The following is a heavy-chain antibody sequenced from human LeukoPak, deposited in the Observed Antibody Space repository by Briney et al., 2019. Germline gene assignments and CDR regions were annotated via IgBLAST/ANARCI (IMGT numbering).Heavy chain of an antibody. Sequence: SETLSLTCTVSGGSISSYYWSWIRQPPGKGLEWIGYISYSGTTNYSPSLKSRVTISVDTSKNQFSLKLSSVTAADTAVYYCVLKGDFWSIWGQGTLVTVSS. V-gene: IGHV4-59*01. CDR1: GGSISSYY. J-gene: IGHJ4*02. CDR2: ISYSGTT. CDR3: VLKGDFWSI. D-gene: IGHD3-3*01.